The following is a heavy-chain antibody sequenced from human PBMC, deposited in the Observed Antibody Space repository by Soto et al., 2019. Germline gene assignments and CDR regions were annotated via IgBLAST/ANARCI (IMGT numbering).Heavy chain of an antibody. CDR3: ASSYGSGYRAFDY. D-gene: IGHD3-10*01. V-gene: IGHV1-69*02. CDR1: ADTFHFYS. Sequence: QVQLVQSGAEVKRPGSSVKVSCQASADTFHFYSLNWVRPAPGLGLAWLGRVNPIVSMSNYAQKFQGRVTMNADKFTSTVDMELSSLRSEDTAMYYCASSYGSGYRAFDYWGQGALVTVSS. J-gene: IGHJ4*02. CDR2: VNPIVSMS.